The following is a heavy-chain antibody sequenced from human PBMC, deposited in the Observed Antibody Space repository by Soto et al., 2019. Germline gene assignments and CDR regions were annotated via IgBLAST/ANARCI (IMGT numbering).Heavy chain of an antibody. V-gene: IGHV3-30-3*01. Sequence: QVQLVESGGGVVQPGRSLRLSCAASGFTFSSYAMHWVRQAPGKGLEWVAVISYDGSNKYYADSVKGRFTISRDNSKNTLYLKLNSLRAEDTAVYDCARDGYGDYWGGWFDPWGQGTLVNVSS. CDR2: ISYDGSNK. CDR1: GFTFSSYA. CDR3: ARDGYGDYWGGWFDP. J-gene: IGHJ5*02. D-gene: IGHD4-17*01.